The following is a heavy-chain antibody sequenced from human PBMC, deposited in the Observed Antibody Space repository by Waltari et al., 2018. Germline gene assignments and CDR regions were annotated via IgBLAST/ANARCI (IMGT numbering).Heavy chain of an antibody. D-gene: IGHD6-13*01. CDR3: ARGAWDSSTDY. CDR2: IYSGGST. CDR1: GFTVSSNY. Sequence: EVQLVETGGGLIQPGGSLRLSCAASGFTVSSNYMSWVRQAPGKGLEWVSVIYSGGSTYYADSVKGRFTISRDNSQNTLYLQMNSLRAEDTAVYYCARGAWDSSTDYWGQGTLVTVSS. V-gene: IGHV3-53*02. J-gene: IGHJ4*02.